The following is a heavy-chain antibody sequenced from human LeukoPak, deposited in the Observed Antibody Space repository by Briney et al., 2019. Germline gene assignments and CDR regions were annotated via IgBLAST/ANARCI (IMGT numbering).Heavy chain of an antibody. V-gene: IGHV3-23*01. D-gene: IGHD5-18*01. CDR1: GFTFSSYG. J-gene: IGHJ3*02. Sequence: GGSLRLSCVGSGFTFSSYGMSWVRQAPGKGLEWVSGISGSGGTTYYADSVKGRFTIARDDSKNTLYLQMNSLRAEDTAVYYCANRGYNYGLDAFDIWGQGTMVTVSS. CDR2: ISGSGGTT. CDR3: ANRGYNYGLDAFDI.